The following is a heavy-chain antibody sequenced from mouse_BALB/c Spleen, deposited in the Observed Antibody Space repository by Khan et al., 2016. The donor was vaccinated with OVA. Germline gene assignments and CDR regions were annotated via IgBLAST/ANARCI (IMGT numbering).Heavy chain of an antibody. CDR1: GYSITSDYA. CDR2: ISYSGNT. Sequence: EVQLQESGPGLVKPSQSLYLTCTVTGYSITSDYAWNWIRQLRGNRLEWMGIISYSGNTNYNAYLKSRISVTGDKSKNQFFLQLNSVTTEDTATYNSARMYGRDFDYWGQGTTLTVSS. D-gene: IGHD2-10*02. V-gene: IGHV3-2*02. CDR3: ARMYGRDFDY. J-gene: IGHJ2*01.